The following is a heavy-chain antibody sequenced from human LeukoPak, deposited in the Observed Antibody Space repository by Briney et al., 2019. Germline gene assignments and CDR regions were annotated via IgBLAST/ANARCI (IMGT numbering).Heavy chain of an antibody. CDR3: ARGTTYYDFWSGYPNTEPPPDY. CDR2: IIPIFGTA. D-gene: IGHD3-3*01. CDR1: GGTFSSYA. V-gene: IGHV1-69*13. Sequence: SVKVSCKASGGTFSSYAISWVRQAPGQGLEWMGGIIPIFGTANYAQKFQGRVTITADESTSTAYMELSSLRSEDTAVYYCARGTTYYDFWSGYPNTEPPPDYWGQGTLVTVSP. J-gene: IGHJ4*02.